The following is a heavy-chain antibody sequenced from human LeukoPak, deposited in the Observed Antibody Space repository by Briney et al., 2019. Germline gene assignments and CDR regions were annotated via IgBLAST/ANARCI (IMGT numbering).Heavy chain of an antibody. CDR3: ASCTTFTFYYYYMDV. CDR1: GYTVTSYG. V-gene: IGHV1-18*01. D-gene: IGHD1-1*01. Sequence: GASVKVSCKASGYTVTSYGISWVRQAPGQGLEWRGWISAYNGNTNYAQKLQGRVTMTTDTSTSTAYMELRSLRSDDTAVYYCASCTTFTFYYYYMDVWGKGTTVTVSS. CDR2: ISAYNGNT. J-gene: IGHJ6*03.